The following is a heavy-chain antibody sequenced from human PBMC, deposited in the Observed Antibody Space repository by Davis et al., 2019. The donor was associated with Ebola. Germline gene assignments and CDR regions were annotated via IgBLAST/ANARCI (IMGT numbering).Heavy chain of an antibody. D-gene: IGHD5-12*01. Sequence: MPGGSLRLSCAVYGGSFSGYYWSWIRQPPGKGLEWIGEINHSGSTNYNPSLKSRVTISVDTSKNQFSLKLSSVTAADTAVYYCATSGYDPPFDYWGQGTLVTVSS. V-gene: IGHV4-34*01. CDR2: INHSGST. CDR3: ATSGYDPPFDY. J-gene: IGHJ4*02. CDR1: GGSFSGYY.